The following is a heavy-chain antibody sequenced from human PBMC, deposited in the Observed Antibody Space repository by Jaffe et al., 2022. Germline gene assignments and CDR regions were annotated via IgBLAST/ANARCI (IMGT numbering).Heavy chain of an antibody. Sequence: QVQLQESGPGLVKPSETLSLTCAVSGYSISSGYYWGWIRQPPGKGLEWIGSIYHSGTTYCNPSLKSRVTISVDTSRNYFSLKLSSVTAADTAVYFCARIGYTYGTNYFDYWGQGTLVTVSS. V-gene: IGHV4-38-2*01. D-gene: IGHD5-18*01. J-gene: IGHJ4*02. CDR3: ARIGYTYGTNYFDY. CDR1: GYSISSGYY. CDR2: IYHSGTT.